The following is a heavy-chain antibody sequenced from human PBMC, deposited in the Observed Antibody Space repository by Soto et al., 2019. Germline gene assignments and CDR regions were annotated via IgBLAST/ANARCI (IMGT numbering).Heavy chain of an antibody. Sequence: SETLSLTCTVSGGSISSYYWSWIRQPPGKGLEWIGYIYYSGRTSYNPSLKSRITISVDTSKNQFSLKLSSVTAADTAVYYCARATMVRGVTTYYYYMDVWGKGTKVTVSS. D-gene: IGHD3-10*01. J-gene: IGHJ6*03. CDR1: GGSISSYY. V-gene: IGHV4-59*01. CDR2: IYYSGRT. CDR3: ARATMVRGVTTYYYYMDV.